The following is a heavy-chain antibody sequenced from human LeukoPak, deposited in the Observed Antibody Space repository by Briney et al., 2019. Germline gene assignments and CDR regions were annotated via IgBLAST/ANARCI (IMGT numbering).Heavy chain of an antibody. J-gene: IGHJ6*02. CDR3: AKGGDGYNPSYYGMDV. D-gene: IGHD5-24*01. V-gene: IGHV3-9*01. CDR1: GFTFDDYA. Sequence: PGGSLRLSCAASGFTFDDYAMHWVRQAPGKGLEWVSRLSWNSDSIDYADSVKGRFTISRDNAKNSLFLQMNSLRAEDTALYYCAKGGDGYNPSYYGMDVWGQGTTVTVSS. CDR2: LSWNSDSI.